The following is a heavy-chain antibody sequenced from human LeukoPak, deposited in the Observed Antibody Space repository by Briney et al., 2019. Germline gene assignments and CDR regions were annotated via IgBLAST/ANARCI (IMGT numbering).Heavy chain of an antibody. CDR3: ARAQYYYYYYMDV. J-gene: IGHJ6*03. Sequence: PSETLSLTCTVSGGSISSHYWSWIRQPAGKGLEWIGRIYTSGSNDYNPSVKSRVTMSIDTSRNQFSLKLTSVTAADTAVYYCARAQYYYYYYMDVWGKGTTVTVSS. V-gene: IGHV4-4*07. CDR1: GGSISSHY. CDR2: IYTSGSN.